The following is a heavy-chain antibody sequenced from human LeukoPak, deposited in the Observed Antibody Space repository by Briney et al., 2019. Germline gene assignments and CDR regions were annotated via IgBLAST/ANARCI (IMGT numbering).Heavy chain of an antibody. V-gene: IGHV3-23*01. CDR3: AKGRYYYDSSGYWD. J-gene: IGHJ4*02. D-gene: IGHD3-22*01. CDR2: ISGSGGST. Sequence: GGSLRLSCAASGFTFSDYAMTWVRQAPGKGLEWVSAISGSGGSTYYADSVKGRFTISRDNSKNTLYLQMNSLRAEDTAVYYCAKGRYYYDSSGYWDWGQGTLVTVSS. CDR1: GFTFSDYA.